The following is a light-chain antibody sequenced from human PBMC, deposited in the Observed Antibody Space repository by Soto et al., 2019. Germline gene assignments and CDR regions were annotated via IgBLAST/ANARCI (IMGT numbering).Light chain of an antibody. CDR1: SRDVRGYNF. J-gene: IGLJ2*01. Sequence: QSALTQPRSVSGSPGQSITISCTGSSRDVRGYNFVSWYQQHPGEAPKLILYDVTTRPSGVPDRISGSKSVSTAYLTISGLQAEDEADYYCCSYAGSFSWVFGGGTQLTVL. V-gene: IGLV2-11*01. CDR3: CSYAGSFSWV. CDR2: DVT.